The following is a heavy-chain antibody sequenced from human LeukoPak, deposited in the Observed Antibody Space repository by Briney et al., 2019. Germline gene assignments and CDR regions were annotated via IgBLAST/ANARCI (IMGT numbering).Heavy chain of an antibody. CDR2: ITPSDGGT. J-gene: IGHJ5*02. D-gene: IGHD3-3*01. Sequence: ASVKVSCKASGYSFTSYCMHWVRQAPGQGHEWMGMITPSDGGTTYAQKFQGRVTITRDTSTSPVYLELSSLRSEDTAIYFCARAPPVITSSRITIFGVVKSPHNWFDPWGQGTLVTVSS. CDR1: GYSFTSYC. CDR3: ARAPPVITSSRITIFGVVKSPHNWFDP. V-gene: IGHV1-46*01.